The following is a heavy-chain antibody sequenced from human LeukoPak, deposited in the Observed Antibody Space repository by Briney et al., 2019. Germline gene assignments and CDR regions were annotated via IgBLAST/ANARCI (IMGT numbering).Heavy chain of an antibody. J-gene: IGHJ6*03. V-gene: IGHV1-8*03. D-gene: IGHD6-6*01. CDR3: ARVRNSSSGVYYYMDV. CDR2: MNPNSGNT. Sequence: ASVKVSCKASGYTFTSYDINWVRQATGQGLEWMGWMNPNSGNTGYAQRFQGRVTITRNTSISTAYMELSSLRSEDTAVYYCARVRNSSSGVYYYMDVWGKGTTVTVSS. CDR1: GYTFTSYD.